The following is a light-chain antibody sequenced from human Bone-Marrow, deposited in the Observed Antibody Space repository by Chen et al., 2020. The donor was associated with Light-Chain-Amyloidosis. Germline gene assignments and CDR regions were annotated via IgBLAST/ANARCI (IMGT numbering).Light chain of an antibody. V-gene: IGLV4-69*01. Sequence: QLVLTQSPSASASLGASVTLTCTLSSGHGRYAIAWHQQQPEKGPRYWMKLNSDGSHDKGDGIPDRFSGSSSGAERYLTISSLQSEDEADYHCQTWGSGPWVFGGGTKLTVL. CDR1: SGHGRYA. CDR3: QTWGSGPWV. CDR2: LNSDGSH. J-gene: IGLJ3*02.